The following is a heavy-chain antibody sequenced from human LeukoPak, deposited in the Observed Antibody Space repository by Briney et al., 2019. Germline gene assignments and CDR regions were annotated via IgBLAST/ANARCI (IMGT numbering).Heavy chain of an antibody. CDR2: IYYSGST. D-gene: IGHD2-8*01. J-gene: IGHJ6*03. V-gene: IGHV4-39*07. CDR3: AASKEEWVYYYYYMDV. CDR1: GGPISSSSYY. Sequence: SETLSLTCTVSGGPISSSSYYWGWIRQPPGKGLEWIGSIYYSGSTYYNPSLKSRVTISVDTSKNQFSLKLSSVTAADTAVYYCAASKEEWVYYYYYMDVWGKGTTVTVSS.